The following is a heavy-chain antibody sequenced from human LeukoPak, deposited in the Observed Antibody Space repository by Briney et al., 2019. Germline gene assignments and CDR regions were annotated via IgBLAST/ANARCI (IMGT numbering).Heavy chain of an antibody. Sequence: GGSLRLSCAASGFTFSSYEMNWVRQAPGKGLEWVSYISSSGSTIYYADSVKGRFTISRDNAKNSLYLQMNSLRAGDTAVYYCAELGITVIGGVWGKGTTVTISS. J-gene: IGHJ6*04. V-gene: IGHV3-48*03. CDR3: AELGITVIGGV. CDR2: ISSSGSTI. D-gene: IGHD3-10*02. CDR1: GFTFSSYE.